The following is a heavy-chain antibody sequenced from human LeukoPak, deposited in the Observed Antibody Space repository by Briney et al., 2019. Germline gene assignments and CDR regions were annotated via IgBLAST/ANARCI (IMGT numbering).Heavy chain of an antibody. V-gene: IGHV4-59*08. J-gene: IGHJ4*02. CDR1: GGSISSYY. D-gene: IGHD5-18*01. CDR2: TYYSGST. Sequence: SETLSLTCTVSGGSISSYYWSWIRQPPGKGLEWIGYTYYSGSTNYNPSLKSRVTISVDTSKNQFSLKLSSVTAADTAVYYCARHMGLGYSYGYPYFDYWGQGTLVTVSS. CDR3: ARHMGLGYSYGYPYFDY.